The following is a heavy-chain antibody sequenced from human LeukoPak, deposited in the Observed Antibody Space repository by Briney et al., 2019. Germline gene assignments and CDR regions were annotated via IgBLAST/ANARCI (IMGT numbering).Heavy chain of an antibody. J-gene: IGHJ6*02. CDR1: GYTFTGYY. Sequence: ASVKVSCKASGYTFTGYYMHWVRQAPGQGVEWMGWINPNSGGTNYAQKFQGRVTMTRDTSISTAYMELSRLRSDDTAVYYCARDVQGAMTYCGMDVWGQGTTVTVSS. V-gene: IGHV1-2*02. CDR3: ARDVQGAMTYCGMDV. CDR2: INPNSGGT. D-gene: IGHD2-2*01.